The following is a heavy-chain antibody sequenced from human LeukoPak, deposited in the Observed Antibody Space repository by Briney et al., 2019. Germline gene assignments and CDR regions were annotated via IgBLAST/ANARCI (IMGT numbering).Heavy chain of an antibody. V-gene: IGHV1-2*02. CDR3: ARPTGYSSSWYWFDP. D-gene: IGHD6-13*01. Sequence: GASVKVSCKASGYTFTAYYMHWVRQAPGQGPEWMGWIKPNSGDTWYAQKFQGRVTLTRDTSISTAYMELSRLRSDDTAVYYCARPTGYSSSWYWFDPWGQGTLVTVSS. J-gene: IGHJ5*02. CDR2: IKPNSGDT. CDR1: GYTFTAYY.